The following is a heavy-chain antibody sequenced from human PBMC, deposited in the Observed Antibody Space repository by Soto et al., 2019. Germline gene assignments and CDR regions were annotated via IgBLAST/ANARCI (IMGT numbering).Heavy chain of an antibody. CDR1: GFTFSSDG. CDR3: ARDSDPVLRYFDWSPYYFDY. D-gene: IGHD3-9*01. V-gene: IGHV3-33*01. Sequence: SLRLSCAASGFTFSSDGMHWVRQAPGKGLEWVAVIWYDGSNKYYADSVKGRFTISRDNSKNTLYLQMNSLRAEDTTVYYCARDSDPVLRYFDWSPYYFDYCGQGTLVTVSS. J-gene: IGHJ4*02. CDR2: IWYDGSNK.